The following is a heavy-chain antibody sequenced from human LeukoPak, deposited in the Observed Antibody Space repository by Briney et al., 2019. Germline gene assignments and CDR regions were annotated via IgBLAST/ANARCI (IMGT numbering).Heavy chain of an antibody. CDR2: IYYSGST. CDR1: GGSISSSSYY. J-gene: IGHJ5*02. V-gene: IGHV4-39*01. Sequence: SETLSLTCTVSGGSISSSSYYWGWIRQPPGKGLEWIGSIYYSGSTYYNPSLKSRVTISVDTSKNHFSLKLSSVTAADTAVYYCARQGPIVVVENWSDLWGQGTLVTVSS. CDR3: ARQGPIVVVENWSDL. D-gene: IGHD3-22*01.